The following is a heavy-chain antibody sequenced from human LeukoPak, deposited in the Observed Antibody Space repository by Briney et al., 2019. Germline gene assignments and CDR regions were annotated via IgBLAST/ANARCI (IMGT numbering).Heavy chain of an antibody. D-gene: IGHD2-2*01. CDR2: IIPIFGTA. J-gene: IGHJ4*02. CDR3: ARSLGYCSSTSCYGGYYFDY. CDR1: GGTFSSYA. Sequence: ASVKVSCKASGGTFSSYAISWVRQAPGQGLEWMGGIIPIFGTANYAQKFQGRVTITADESTSTAYMELSSLRSEDTAVYYCARSLGYCSSTSCYGGYYFDYWGQGTLVTVSS. V-gene: IGHV1-69*13.